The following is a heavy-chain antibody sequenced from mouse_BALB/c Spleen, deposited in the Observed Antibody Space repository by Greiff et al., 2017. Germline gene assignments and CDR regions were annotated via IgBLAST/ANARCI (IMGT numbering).Heavy chain of an antibody. CDR2: SRNKANDYTT. Sequence: EVKLVESGGGLVQPGGSLRLSCATSGFTFSDFYMEWVRQPPGKRLEWIAASRNKANDYTTEYSASVKGRFIVSRYTSQSILYLQMNALRAEDTAIYYCAREDRYDAWLDYWGQGTSVTVSS. CDR3: AREDRYDAWLDY. J-gene: IGHJ4*01. D-gene: IGHD2-14*01. CDR1: GFTFSDFY. V-gene: IGHV7-1*02.